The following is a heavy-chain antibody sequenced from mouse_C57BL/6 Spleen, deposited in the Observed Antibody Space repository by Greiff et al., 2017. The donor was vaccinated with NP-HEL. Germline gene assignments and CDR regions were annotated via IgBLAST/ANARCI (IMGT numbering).Heavy chain of an antibody. Sequence: EVQLQQSGPELVKPGASVKISCKASGYTFTDYYMNWVKQSHGKSLEWIGDINPNNGGTSYNQKFKGKATLTVDKSSSTAYMELRSLTSEDSAVYYCVREGGLDAMDYWGQGTSVTVSS. V-gene: IGHV1-26*01. D-gene: IGHD2-4*01. J-gene: IGHJ4*01. CDR3: VREGGLDAMDY. CDR1: GYTFTDYY. CDR2: INPNNGGT.